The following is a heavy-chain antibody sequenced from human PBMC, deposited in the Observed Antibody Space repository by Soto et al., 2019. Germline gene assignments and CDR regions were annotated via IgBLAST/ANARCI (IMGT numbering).Heavy chain of an antibody. V-gene: IGHV3-9*01. CDR3: AKDRGIAVAGLFDY. CDR1: GFTFDDYA. CDR2: ISWNSGSI. J-gene: IGHJ4*02. D-gene: IGHD6-19*01. Sequence: ESGGGLVQPGRSLRLSCAASGFTFDDYAMHWVRQAPGKGLEWVSGISWNSGSIGYADSVKGRFTISRDNAKNSLYLQMNSLRAEDTALYCCAKDRGIAVAGLFDYWGQGTLVTVSS.